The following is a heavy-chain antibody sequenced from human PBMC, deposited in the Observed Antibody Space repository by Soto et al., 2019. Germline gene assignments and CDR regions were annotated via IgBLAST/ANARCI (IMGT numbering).Heavy chain of an antibody. Sequence: SETLSLTCTVSGGSISSYYWSGIRQPAGKGLEWIGRIYTSGSTNYNPSLKSRVTLSVDTSKNQFSLKLTSVTAADTAVYYCARAVYCTTANCWDDFHYYNIDVWGQGTAVTVSS. D-gene: IGHD2-2*01. CDR1: GGSISSYY. J-gene: IGHJ6*02. CDR2: IYTSGST. V-gene: IGHV4-4*07. CDR3: ARAVYCTTANCWDDFHYYNIDV.